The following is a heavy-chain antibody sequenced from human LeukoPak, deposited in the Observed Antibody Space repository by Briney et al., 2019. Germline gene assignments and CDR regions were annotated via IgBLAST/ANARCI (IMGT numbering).Heavy chain of an antibody. V-gene: IGHV3-23*01. CDR3: ARDDGPFITMVRVRFDY. CDR1: GFTFSSYA. Sequence: LPGGSLRLSCAASGFTFSSYAMSWVRQAPGKGLEWVSAISGSGGRTYYADSVKGRFTISRDNSKNTLYLQMNSLRAEDTAVYYCARDDGPFITMVRVRFDYWGQGTLVTVSS. D-gene: IGHD3-10*01. J-gene: IGHJ4*02. CDR2: ISGSGGRT.